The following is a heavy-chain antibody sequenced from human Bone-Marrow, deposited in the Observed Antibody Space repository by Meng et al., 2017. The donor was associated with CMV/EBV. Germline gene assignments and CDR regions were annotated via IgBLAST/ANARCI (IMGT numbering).Heavy chain of an antibody. Sequence: GGSLRLSCAASGFTVSSNYMSWVRQAPGKGLEWVSVIYSGGSTIYYADSVKGRFTISRDNAKNSLYLQMNSLRAEDTAVYYCARDSSSWYFSSDYWGQGTLVTVSS. D-gene: IGHD6-13*01. CDR1: GFTVSSNY. CDR3: ARDSSSWYFSSDY. J-gene: IGHJ4*02. V-gene: IGHV3-53*01. CDR2: IYSGGSTI.